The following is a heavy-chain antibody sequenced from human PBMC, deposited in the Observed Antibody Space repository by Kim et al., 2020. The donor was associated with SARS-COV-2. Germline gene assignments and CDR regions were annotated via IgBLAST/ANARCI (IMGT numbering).Heavy chain of an antibody. J-gene: IGHJ4*02. D-gene: IGHD4-17*01. Sequence: KDYADSGKGRFTISRDNSKNTLYLQMNSLRAEDTAVYYCARDRGLRGCDYWGQGTLVTVSS. CDR2: K. V-gene: IGHV3-33*01. CDR3: ARDRGLRGCDY.